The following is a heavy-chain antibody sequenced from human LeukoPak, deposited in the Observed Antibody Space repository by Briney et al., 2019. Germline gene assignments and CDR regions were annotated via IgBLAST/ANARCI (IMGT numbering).Heavy chain of an antibody. CDR2: IKQDGSEK. Sequence: GGSLRLSCAASGFTFSSYWMSWVRQAPGKGREWVANIKQDGSEKYYVDSVKGRFTISRDNAKNSLYLQMNSLRAEDTAVYYCARDCSGGSCLWSDAFDIWGQGTMVTVSS. CDR3: ARDCSGGSCLWSDAFDI. D-gene: IGHD2-15*01. CDR1: GFTFSSYW. J-gene: IGHJ3*02. V-gene: IGHV3-7*01.